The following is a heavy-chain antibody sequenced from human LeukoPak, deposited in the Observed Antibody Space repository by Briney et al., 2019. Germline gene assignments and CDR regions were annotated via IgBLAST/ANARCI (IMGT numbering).Heavy chain of an antibody. CDR3: ARVTPQGVPAAIKPIDY. CDR1: GGSFSGYY. J-gene: IGHJ4*02. CDR2: INHSGST. D-gene: IGHD2-2*01. Sequence: PETLSLTCAVYGGSFSGYYWSWIRQPPGKGLEWIGEINHSGSTNYNPSLKSRVTISVDTSKNQFSLKLSSVTAADTAVYYCARVTPQGVPAAIKPIDYWGQGTLVTVSS. V-gene: IGHV4-34*01.